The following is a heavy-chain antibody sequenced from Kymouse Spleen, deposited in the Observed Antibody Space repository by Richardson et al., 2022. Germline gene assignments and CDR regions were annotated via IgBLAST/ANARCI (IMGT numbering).Heavy chain of an antibody. D-gene: IGHD6-13*01. Sequence: EVQLVESGGGLVKPGGSLRLSCAASGFTFSSYSMNWVRQAPGKGLEWVSSISSSSSYIYYADSVKGRFTISRDNAKNSLYLQMNSLRAEDTAVYYCAREGEQQLVRWFDPWGQGTLVTVSS. V-gene: IGHV3-21*03. CDR3: AREGEQQLVRWFDP. J-gene: IGHJ5*02. CDR1: GFTFSSYS. CDR2: ISSSSSYI.